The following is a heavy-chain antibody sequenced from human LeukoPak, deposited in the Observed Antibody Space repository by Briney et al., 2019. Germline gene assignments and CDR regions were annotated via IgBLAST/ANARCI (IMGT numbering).Heavy chain of an antibody. V-gene: IGHV7-4-1*02. CDR3: ARGTVLFPGFDAFDI. J-gene: IGHJ3*02. CDR2: INTNTGNL. Sequence: ASVKVSCKASGYTFTSYAMNWVRQAPGQGLEWMGWINTNTGNLTYAQGFTGRFVFSLDTSVSTAYLQISSLKAEDTAVYYCARGTVLFPGFDAFDIWGQGTMVTVSS. CDR1: GYTFTSYA. D-gene: IGHD4-11*01.